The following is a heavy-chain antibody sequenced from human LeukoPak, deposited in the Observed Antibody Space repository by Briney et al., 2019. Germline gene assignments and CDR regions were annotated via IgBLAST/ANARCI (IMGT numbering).Heavy chain of an antibody. J-gene: IGHJ4*02. Sequence: GGSLRLSCAASGFTFGNYAMSWVRQGPGKGLEWVSTISGSGGSTYCADSVKGRFTISRDNSKNTLFLQMNSLRADDTAVYFCAKDQKSIAATGYDYWGQGTLVTVSS. V-gene: IGHV3-23*01. D-gene: IGHD6-13*01. CDR3: AKDQKSIAATGYDY. CDR1: GFTFGNYA. CDR2: ISGSGGST.